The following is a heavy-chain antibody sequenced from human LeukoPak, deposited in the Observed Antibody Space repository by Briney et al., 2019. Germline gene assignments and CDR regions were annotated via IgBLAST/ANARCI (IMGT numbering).Heavy chain of an antibody. CDR2: ISSSGNTI. D-gene: IGHD6-6*01. V-gene: IGHV3-48*03. J-gene: IGHJ3*02. CDR1: GFTFSSYA. CDR3: ARGPSIAARYDAFDI. Sequence: PGGSLRLSCAAFGFTFSSYAMSWVRQAPGKGLEWVSYISSSGNTISYADSVKGRFTISRDNAKNSLYLQVISLRAEDTAVYYCARGPSIAARYDAFDIWGQGTMVTVSS.